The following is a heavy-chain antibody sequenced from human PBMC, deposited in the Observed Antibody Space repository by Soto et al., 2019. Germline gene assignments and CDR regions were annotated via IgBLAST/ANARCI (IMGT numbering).Heavy chain of an antibody. CDR2: ISAYNGNT. CDR3: ARMKTIVVVPAAILSSWCGP. V-gene: IGHV1-18*01. D-gene: IGHD2-2*02. Sequence: ASVKVSCKASGYTFTSYGISWVRQAPGQGLEWMGWISAYNGNTNYAQKLQGRVTMTTDTSTSTAYMELRSLRSDDTAVYYCARMKTIVVVPAAILSSWCGPWGQGALVTVSS. J-gene: IGHJ5*02. CDR1: GYTFTSYG.